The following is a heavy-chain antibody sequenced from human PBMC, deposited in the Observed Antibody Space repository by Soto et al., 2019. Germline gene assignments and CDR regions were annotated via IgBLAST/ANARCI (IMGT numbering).Heavy chain of an antibody. Sequence: ASVKVSCKASGGTFSSYAISWVRQAPGQGLEWMGGIIPIFGTANYAQRFQGRVTITADESTSTAYMELSSLRSEDTAVYYCAREGRSGMRFGELLALDYWGQGTLVTVSS. V-gene: IGHV1-69*13. CDR1: GGTFSSYA. J-gene: IGHJ4*02. CDR3: AREGRSGMRFGELLALDY. D-gene: IGHD3-10*01. CDR2: IIPIFGTA.